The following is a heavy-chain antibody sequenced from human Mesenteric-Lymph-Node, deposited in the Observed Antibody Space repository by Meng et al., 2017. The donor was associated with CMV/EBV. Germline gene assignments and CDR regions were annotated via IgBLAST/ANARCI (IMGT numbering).Heavy chain of an antibody. V-gene: IGHV3-66*02. Sequence: GGSLRLSCAASGFTFSSYAMSWVRQAPGKGLEWVSVIYSGGSTYYADSVKGRFTISRDNSKNTLYLQMNSLRAEDTAVYYCARDSSTTLYYGMDVWGQGTTVTVSS. J-gene: IGHJ6*02. D-gene: IGHD1-7*01. CDR1: GFTFSSYA. CDR2: IYSGGST. CDR3: ARDSSTTLYYGMDV.